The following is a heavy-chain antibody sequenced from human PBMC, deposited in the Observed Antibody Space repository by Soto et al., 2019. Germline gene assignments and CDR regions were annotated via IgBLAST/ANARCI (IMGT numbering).Heavy chain of an antibody. CDR3: AREGTRAHGMDV. CDR2: IYSGGST. CDR1: GFPFSGNY. V-gene: IGHV3-53*01. Sequence: PGRSLRLSGAASGFPFSGNYMSWVRQAPGKGLEWVSVIYSGGSTHYAVSVKGRFTISTDNSKNTLYLQMNSLRAEDTAVYYCAREGTRAHGMDVWGQGTTVTVSS. J-gene: IGHJ6*02.